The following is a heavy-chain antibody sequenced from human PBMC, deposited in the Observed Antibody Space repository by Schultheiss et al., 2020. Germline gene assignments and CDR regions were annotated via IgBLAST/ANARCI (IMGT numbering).Heavy chain of an antibody. CDR1: GGSISSGGYY. D-gene: IGHD3-22*01. Sequence: SETLSLTCTVSGGSISSGGYYWSWIRQPPGKGLEWIGEIYHSGSTYYNPSLKSRVTISVDTSKNQFSLKLSSVTAADTAVYYCARGPLQGMIVVGIFDYWGQGTLVTVSS. J-gene: IGHJ4*02. V-gene: IGHV4-39*07. CDR2: IYHSGST. CDR3: ARGPLQGMIVVGIFDY.